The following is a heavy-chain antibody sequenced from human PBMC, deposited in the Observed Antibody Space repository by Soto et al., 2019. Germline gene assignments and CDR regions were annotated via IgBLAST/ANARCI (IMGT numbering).Heavy chain of an antibody. CDR3: ARKAAAALHAY. Sequence: SETLSLTCAVYGGSFSGYYWSWIRQPPGKGLEWIGEINHSGSTNYNPSLKSRVTISVDTSKNQFSLKLSSVTAADTAVYYCARKAAAALHAYWGQGTLVTVSS. CDR1: GGSFSGYY. CDR2: INHSGST. J-gene: IGHJ4*02. V-gene: IGHV4-34*01. D-gene: IGHD6-13*01.